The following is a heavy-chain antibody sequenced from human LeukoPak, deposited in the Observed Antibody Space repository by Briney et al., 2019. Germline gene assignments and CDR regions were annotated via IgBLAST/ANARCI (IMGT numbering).Heavy chain of an antibody. J-gene: IGHJ6*03. V-gene: IGHV1-69*13. Sequence: SVKVSCKASGGTFSSYAISWVRQAPGQGLEWMGGIIPIFGTADYAQKFQGRVTITADESTSTAYMELSSLRSKDTAVYYCARSGSRYSYYYYYMDVWGKGTTVTVSS. D-gene: IGHD1-1*01. CDR3: ARSGSRYSYYYYYMDV. CDR2: IIPIFGTA. CDR1: GGTFSSYA.